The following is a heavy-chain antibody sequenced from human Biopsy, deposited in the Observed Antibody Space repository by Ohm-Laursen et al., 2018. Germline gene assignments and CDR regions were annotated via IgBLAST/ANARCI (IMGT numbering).Heavy chain of an antibody. CDR1: GYTFIAYF. CDR2: IVPNSGAT. CDR3: VGDRCMGQEVRVRADTIDM. D-gene: IGHD3-16*01. Sequence: SVKVSCKVSGYTFIAYFIHWVRQSPGQGLEWMGWIVPNSGATNYAQKFQGRVTMTGDTSISTVYMELSSLTSDDTAVYYCVGDRCMGQEVRVRADTIDMWGQGTVVTVSS. J-gene: IGHJ3*02. V-gene: IGHV1-2*02.